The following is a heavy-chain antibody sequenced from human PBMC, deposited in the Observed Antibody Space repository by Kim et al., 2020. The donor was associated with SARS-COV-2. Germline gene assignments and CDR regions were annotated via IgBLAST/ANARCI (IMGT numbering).Heavy chain of an antibody. J-gene: IGHJ4*02. CDR2: ISGSGGST. Sequence: GGSLRLSCAASGFTFSSYAMSWVRQAPGKGLEWVSAISGSGGSTYYADSVKGRFTISRDNSKNTLYLQMNSLRAEDTAVYYCAKAYYGLGYCSSTSCYGWVFDYWGQGTLVTLSP. CDR1: GFTFSSYA. CDR3: AKAYYGLGYCSSTSCYGWVFDY. D-gene: IGHD2-2*01. V-gene: IGHV3-23*01.